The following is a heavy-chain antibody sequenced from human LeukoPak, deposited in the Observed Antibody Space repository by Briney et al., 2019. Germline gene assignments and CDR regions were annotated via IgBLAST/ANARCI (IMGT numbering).Heavy chain of an antibody. J-gene: IGHJ6*03. V-gene: IGHV1-2*02. CDR2: INPNSSGT. CDR3: ARDMGVYYMDV. D-gene: IGHD3-10*01. CDR1: GYTFTGYY. Sequence: ASVKVSCKASGYTFTGYYMHWVRQAPGQGLEWMGWINPNSSGTNYAQKFQGRVTMTRDTSISTAYMELRSLRSDDTAVYYCARDMGVYYMDVWGKGTTVTVSS.